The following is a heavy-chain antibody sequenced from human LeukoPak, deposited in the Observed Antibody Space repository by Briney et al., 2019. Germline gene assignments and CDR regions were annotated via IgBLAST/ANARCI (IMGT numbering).Heavy chain of an antibody. CDR2: INPNSGGT. J-gene: IGHJ6*03. Sequence: GASVKVSCKASGYTFTGYYMHWVRQAPGQGLEWMGWINPNSGGTNYAQKFQGRVTMTRDTSISTAYMELSRLRSDDTAVYYCARDRQWLVYYYYYYMDVWGKGTTVTVSS. CDR1: GYTFTGYY. D-gene: IGHD6-19*01. V-gene: IGHV1-2*02. CDR3: ARDRQWLVYYYYYYMDV.